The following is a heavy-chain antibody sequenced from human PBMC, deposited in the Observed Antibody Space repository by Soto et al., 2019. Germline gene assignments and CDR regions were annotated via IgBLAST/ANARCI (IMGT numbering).Heavy chain of an antibody. CDR2: IYHSGST. D-gene: IGHD3-9*01. CDR3: ARESRILTGYYNYYYYYMDV. Sequence: QVQLQESGPGLVKPSGTLSLTCAVSSGSISSSNWWSWVRQPPGKGLEWIGEIYHSGSTNYNPSLESRVTISVDKSKNQFSLKLSSVTAADTAVYYCARESRILTGYYNYYYYYMDVWGKGTTVTVSS. CDR1: SGSISSSNW. J-gene: IGHJ6*03. V-gene: IGHV4-4*02.